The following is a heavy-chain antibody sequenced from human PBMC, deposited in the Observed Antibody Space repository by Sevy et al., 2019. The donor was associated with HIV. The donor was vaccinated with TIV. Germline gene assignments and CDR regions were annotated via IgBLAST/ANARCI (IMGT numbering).Heavy chain of an antibody. D-gene: IGHD2-2*01. CDR1: GFTFSSYA. J-gene: IGHJ6*02. CDR3: AKGGYCSSTSGRYYYYGMDV. V-gene: IGHV3-23*01. CDR2: ISGSGGST. Sequence: GGSLRLSCAASGFTFSSYAMSWVRQAPGKGLEWVSAISGSGGSTYYADSVKGRFTISRDNSKNTLYLQMNSLRAEDTAVYYCAKGGYCSSTSGRYYYYGMDVWGQGTTVTVSS.